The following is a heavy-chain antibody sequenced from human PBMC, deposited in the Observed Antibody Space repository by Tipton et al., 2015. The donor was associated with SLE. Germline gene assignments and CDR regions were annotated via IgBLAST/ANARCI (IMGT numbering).Heavy chain of an antibody. Sequence: SLRLSCAASGFTFSSYAMSWVRQAPGKGLEGVSSITGSGYKTYSADSVKGRFTISRDNSMNTLYLQMNSLRAEDTAVYYCSRVGISRGDDGFDIWGQGTMVTVSS. V-gene: IGHV3-23*01. CDR3: SRVGISRGDDGFDI. J-gene: IGHJ3*02. CDR2: ITGSGYKT. CDR1: GFTFSSYA. D-gene: IGHD2-15*01.